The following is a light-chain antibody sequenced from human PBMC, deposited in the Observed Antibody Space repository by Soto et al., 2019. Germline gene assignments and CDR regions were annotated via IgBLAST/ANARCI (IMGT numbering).Light chain of an antibody. CDR3: LQDYNYPRT. J-gene: IGKJ1*01. Sequence: AIQMSQSASALSASVGDRVTITFRASQGIRNDLGWYQQKPGKAPKLLIYAASSLQSGVPSRFSGSGSGTDFTLTISSLQPEDFATYYCLQDYNYPRTFGQGNKVDIK. CDR1: QGIRND. CDR2: AAS. V-gene: IGKV1-6*01.